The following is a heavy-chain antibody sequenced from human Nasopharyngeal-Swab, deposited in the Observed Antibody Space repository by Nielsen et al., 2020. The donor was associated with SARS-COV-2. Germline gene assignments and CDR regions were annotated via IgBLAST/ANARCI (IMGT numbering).Heavy chain of an antibody. J-gene: IGHJ6*03. CDR3: ARSDGDYRGDYYYYYMDV. CDR1: GGSISSSTYY. V-gene: IGHV4-31*03. Sequence: SETLSLTCTVSGGSISSSTYYWGWIRQHPGKGLEWIGYIYYSGSTYYNPSLKSRVTISVDTSKNQFSLKLSSVTAADTAVYYCARSDGDYRGDYYYYYMDVWGKGTTVTVSS. D-gene: IGHD4-17*01. CDR2: IYYSGST.